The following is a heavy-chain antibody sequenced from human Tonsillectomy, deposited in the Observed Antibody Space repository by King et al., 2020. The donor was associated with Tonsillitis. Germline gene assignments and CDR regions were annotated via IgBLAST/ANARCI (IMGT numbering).Heavy chain of an antibody. CDR1: GFTFDDYA. CDR3: AKDIRGDYPFFAFDI. D-gene: IGHD4-17*01. Sequence: QLVQSGGGLVQPGRSLRLSCAASGFTFDDYAMHWVRQAPGKGLEWVSGISWNRGSIGYSDSVKGRFTIPRDNAKNSLYLQMNSLRAEDTALYYCAKDIRGDYPFFAFDIWGQGTMVTVSS. CDR2: ISWNRGSI. V-gene: IGHV3-9*01. J-gene: IGHJ3*02.